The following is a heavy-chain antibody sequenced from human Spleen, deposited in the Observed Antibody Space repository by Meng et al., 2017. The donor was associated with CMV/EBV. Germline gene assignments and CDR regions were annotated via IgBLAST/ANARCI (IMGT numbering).Heavy chain of an antibody. D-gene: IGHD1-26*01. CDR1: SSNSAA. V-gene: IGHV6-1*01. CDR2: TYYRSKWYN. CDR3: TRDAGDTGGYFENWFAP. Sequence: SSNSAAWNWIRQSPSRGLEWLGRTYYRSKWYNDYAVSVKSRITISPDTSKNQFSLQLNSVTPGDTAIYYCTRDAGDTGGYFENWFAPWGQGTLVTVSS. J-gene: IGHJ5*02.